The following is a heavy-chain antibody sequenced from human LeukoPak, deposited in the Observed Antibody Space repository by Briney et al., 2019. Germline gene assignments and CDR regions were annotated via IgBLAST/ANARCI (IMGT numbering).Heavy chain of an antibody. D-gene: IGHD6-19*01. Sequence: GGSLRLSCAASGFIFSSYWMSWVRQAPGKGLEWVSSISSSSSYIYYADSVKGRFTISRDNAKNSLYLQMNSLRAEDTAVCYCARTRYSSGLDYWGQGTLVTVSS. J-gene: IGHJ4*02. CDR1: GFIFSSYW. CDR3: ARTRYSSGLDY. V-gene: IGHV3-21*01. CDR2: ISSSSSYI.